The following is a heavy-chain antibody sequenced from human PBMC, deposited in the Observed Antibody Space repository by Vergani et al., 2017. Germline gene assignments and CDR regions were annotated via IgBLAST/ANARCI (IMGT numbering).Heavy chain of an antibody. Sequence: QVQLQESGPGLVKPSETLTLTCDVSDSSIMTNPYWGWFRQSPGKGLEWIGCIHHSGDTHYNSSLKSRVSISIVSSSKFSLSLTSVTAADTAICYCARHRGSGGFFPSSYLYGMDVWGHGTTVTVSS. V-gene: IGHV4-38-2*01. CDR1: DSSIMTNPY. J-gene: IGHJ6*02. CDR3: ARHRGSGGFFPSSYLYGMDV. D-gene: IGHD3-10*01. CDR2: IHHSGDT.